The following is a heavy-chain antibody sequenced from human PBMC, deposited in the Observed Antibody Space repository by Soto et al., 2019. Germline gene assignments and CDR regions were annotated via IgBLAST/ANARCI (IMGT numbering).Heavy chain of an antibody. Sequence: QVQLQESGPGLVKPSETLSLTCTVSGGSVSSGSYYWSWIRQPPGKGLEWIGYIYYSGSTNYNPSLKSRVPISVDTSKNQFSLKLSSVTAADTAVYYCARDLTDGMRWVSKLERHHYYYYGMDVWGQGTTVTVSS. J-gene: IGHJ6*02. V-gene: IGHV4-61*01. D-gene: IGHD1-1*01. CDR3: ARDLTDGMRWVSKLERHHYYYYGMDV. CDR1: GGSVSSGSYY. CDR2: IYYSGST.